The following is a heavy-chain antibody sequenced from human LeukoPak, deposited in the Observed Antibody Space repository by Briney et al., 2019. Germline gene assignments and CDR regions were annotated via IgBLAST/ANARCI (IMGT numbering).Heavy chain of an antibody. CDR2: INPNSGGT. CDR3: AREGGYYYDSSGYYTLDY. CDR1: GYTFTGYY. J-gene: IGHJ4*02. Sequence: VASVKVSCKASGYTFTGYYMHWVRQAPGQGLEWMGWINPNSGGTNYAQKLQGRVTMTRDTSISTAYMELSRLRSDDTAVYYCAREGGYYYDSSGYYTLDYWGQGTLVTVSS. D-gene: IGHD3-22*01. V-gene: IGHV1-2*02.